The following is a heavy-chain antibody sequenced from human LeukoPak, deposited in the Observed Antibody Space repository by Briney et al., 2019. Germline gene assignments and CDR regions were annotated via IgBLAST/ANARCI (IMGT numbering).Heavy chain of an antibody. CDR1: GYTFTSYG. V-gene: IGHV1-18*01. CDR3: ARDSWAYDILTGYYRDDAFDI. D-gene: IGHD3-9*01. Sequence: GASVKVSCKASGYTFTSYGISWVRQAPGQGLEWMGWISAYNGNTSYAQKLQGRVTMTTDTSTSTAYMELRSLRSDDTAVYYCARDSWAYDILTGYYRDDAFDIWGQGTMVTVSS. CDR2: ISAYNGNT. J-gene: IGHJ3*02.